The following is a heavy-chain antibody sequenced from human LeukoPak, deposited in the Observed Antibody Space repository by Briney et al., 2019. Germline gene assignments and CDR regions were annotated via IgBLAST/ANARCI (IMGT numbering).Heavy chain of an antibody. Sequence: SETLSLTCTVAGGSISSYYWSWIRHPPGKGLEWIGYIYCSGSTNYNPSLKSRVTISVDTSKNQFSLKLSSVTAPDTAVYYCARARRFYYAYWSRPDTKNRFATWGHGTVVTVSS. V-gene: IGHV4-59*01. D-gene: IGHD3-3*01. J-gene: IGHJ5*01. CDR2: IYCSGST. CDR1: GGSISSYY. CDR3: ARARRFYYAYWSRPDTKNRFAT.